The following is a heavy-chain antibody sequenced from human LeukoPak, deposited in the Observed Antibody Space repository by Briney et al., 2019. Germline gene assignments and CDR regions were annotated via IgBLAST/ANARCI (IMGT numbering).Heavy chain of an antibody. J-gene: IGHJ4*02. CDR2: ITGSGGST. CDR3: TGSFGELSFFAY. Sequence: GGSLRLSCAASGFTFSSYGMSWVRQAPGKGLDWVSVITGSGGSTYYADSVKGRFTISRDNSKNTLYLQMNSLRADDTAVYYCTGSFGELSFFAYWGQGTLVTVSS. CDR1: GFTFSSYG. V-gene: IGHV3-23*01. D-gene: IGHD3-10*01.